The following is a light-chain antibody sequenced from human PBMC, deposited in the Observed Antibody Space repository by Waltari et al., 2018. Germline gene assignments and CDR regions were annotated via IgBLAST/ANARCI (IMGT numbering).Light chain of an antibody. J-gene: IGKJ1*01. Sequence: AIQMTQSPSSLSASVGDRVTITCRASQGIRYDLGWYQQKPGKAPKLLIFAGSTLQSGVPSRFSGSGSGTDFTLTISSLQPEDFATYYCLQDYNYPWTFGQGTKVEIK. CDR2: AGS. V-gene: IGKV1-6*01. CDR3: LQDYNYPWT. CDR1: QGIRYD.